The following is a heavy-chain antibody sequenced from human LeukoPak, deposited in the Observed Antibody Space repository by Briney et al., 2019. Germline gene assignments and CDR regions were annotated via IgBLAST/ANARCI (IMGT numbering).Heavy chain of an antibody. CDR2: IYYSGST. J-gene: IGHJ5*02. CDR1: GGSISSGGYY. Sequence: SEALSLTCTVSGGSISSGGYYWSWIRQHPGKGLEWIGYIYYSGSTYYNPSLKSRVTISVDTSKNQFSLKLSSVTAADTAVYYCARGLLFSWFDPWGQGTLVTVSS. CDR3: ARGLLFSWFDP. V-gene: IGHV4-31*03. D-gene: IGHD2-21*02.